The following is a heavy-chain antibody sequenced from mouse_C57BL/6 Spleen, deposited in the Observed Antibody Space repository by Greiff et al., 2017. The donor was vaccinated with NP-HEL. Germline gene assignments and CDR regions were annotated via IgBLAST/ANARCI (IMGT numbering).Heavy chain of an antibody. CDR1: GFNIKDDY. D-gene: IGHD1-1*01. CDR3: TLYYGRGFAY. J-gene: IGHJ3*01. V-gene: IGHV14-4*01. Sequence: VQLQQSGAELVRPGASVKLSCTASGFNIKDDYMHWVKQRPEQGLEWIGWIDPENGDTEYASKFQGKATITADTSSNTAYLQLSSLTSEDTAVYYCTLYYGRGFAYWGQGTLVTVSA. CDR2: IDPENGDT.